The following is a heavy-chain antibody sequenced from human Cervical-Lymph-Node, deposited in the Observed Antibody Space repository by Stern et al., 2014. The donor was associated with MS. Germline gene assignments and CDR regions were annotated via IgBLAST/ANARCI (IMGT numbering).Heavy chain of an antibody. V-gene: IGHV1-46*01. D-gene: IGHD2-21*02. CDR3: ARGHCGADCYYDY. Sequence: VQLVESGAEVKKPGASVKITCTASGYTFTNFYMYWLRQAPGQGLEWVGVVIPSGGSTTYAQQFQGRVTMTRATSTSTVYMELSSLRSDDTAVYYCARGHCGADCYYDYWGQGTLVTVSS. J-gene: IGHJ4*02. CDR2: VIPSGGST. CDR1: GYTFTNFY.